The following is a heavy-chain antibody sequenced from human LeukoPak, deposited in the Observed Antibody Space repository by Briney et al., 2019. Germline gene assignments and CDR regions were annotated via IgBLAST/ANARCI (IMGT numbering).Heavy chain of an antibody. CDR1: GYTFTSYG. D-gene: IGHD3-22*01. CDR2: ISAYNGNT. Sequence: ASVKVSCKASGYTFTSYGISWVRQAPGQGLEWMGWISAYNGNTNYAQKLQGRVTMTTDTSTSTAYMELRSLRSDDTAVYYCARGGWNYYDSSGYYLPFDYWGQGTLVTVSS. V-gene: IGHV1-18*01. CDR3: ARGGWNYYDSSGYYLPFDY. J-gene: IGHJ4*02.